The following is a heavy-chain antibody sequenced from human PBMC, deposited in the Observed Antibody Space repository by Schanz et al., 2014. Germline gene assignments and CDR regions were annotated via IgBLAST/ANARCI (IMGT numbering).Heavy chain of an antibody. CDR2: ISYGGSDK. J-gene: IGHJ4*02. CDR3: ARSEMDRGVIWGY. V-gene: IGHV3-30*04. D-gene: IGHD3-10*01. Sequence: VQLVESGGGLVQPGGSLRLSCAASGFSFSTYAMHWVRQAPGKGLEWVAVISYGGSDKYYTDSVKGHFTISRDDSKNTLYLQMNSLRVEDTAVYYCARSEMDRGVIWGYWGQGTLVTVSS. CDR1: GFSFSTYA.